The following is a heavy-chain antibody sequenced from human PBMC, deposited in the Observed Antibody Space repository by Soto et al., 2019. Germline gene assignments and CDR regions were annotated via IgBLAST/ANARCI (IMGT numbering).Heavy chain of an antibody. CDR1: GGSISTISYY. Sequence: SETLSLTCTVSGGSISTISYYWGWIRQPPGKVLEWIVSIYYSGSTYYNPSLKSRVTISVETSNYQFTLKLSSVTASDTSVYYCASTKQWLLRWFDPWGQGTLVTVSS. CDR3: ASTKQWLLRWFDP. D-gene: IGHD6-19*01. J-gene: IGHJ5*02. CDR2: IYYSGST. V-gene: IGHV4-39*01.